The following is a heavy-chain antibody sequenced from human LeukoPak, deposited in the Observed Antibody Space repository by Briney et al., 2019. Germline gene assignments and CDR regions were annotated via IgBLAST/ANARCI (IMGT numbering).Heavy chain of an antibody. CDR3: ARDRIGDNWFDP. CDR2: IYYSGST. J-gene: IGHJ5*02. D-gene: IGHD3-3*01. CDR1: GDSISSYY. Sequence: PSETLSLTCTVSGDSISSYYWSWIRQPPGKGLEWIGYIYYSGSTNYNPSLKSRVTMSVDTSKNQFSLKLSSVTAADTAVYYCARDRIGDNWFDPWGQGTLVTVSS. V-gene: IGHV4-59*01.